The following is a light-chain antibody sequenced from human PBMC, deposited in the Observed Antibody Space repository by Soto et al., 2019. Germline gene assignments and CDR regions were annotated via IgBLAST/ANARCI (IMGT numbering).Light chain of an antibody. Sequence: DIQMTQSPSSVSSSLGYIFTITCRASQGIGSWLAWYRQKPGKAPKLLIYAASSLQSGVPSRFSGSGSGTDFTLTISSLQPEDFATYYCQQANSFPWTFGQGSKVDI. J-gene: IGKJ1*01. CDR1: QGIGSW. CDR2: AAS. V-gene: IGKV1-12*01. CDR3: QQANSFPWT.